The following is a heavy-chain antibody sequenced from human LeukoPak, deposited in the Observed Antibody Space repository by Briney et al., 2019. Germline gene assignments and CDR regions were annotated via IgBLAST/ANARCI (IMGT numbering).Heavy chain of an antibody. Sequence: PSETLSLTCTVSGYSISSGYYWGWIRQPPGKGLEWIGSIYHSGSTYYNPSLKSRVTISVDTSKNQFSLKLSSVTAADTAVYYCARVSTGGAFDIWGQGTMVTVSS. J-gene: IGHJ3*02. V-gene: IGHV4-38-2*02. CDR1: GYSISSGYY. CDR3: ARVSTGGAFDI. D-gene: IGHD2-8*02. CDR2: IYHSGST.